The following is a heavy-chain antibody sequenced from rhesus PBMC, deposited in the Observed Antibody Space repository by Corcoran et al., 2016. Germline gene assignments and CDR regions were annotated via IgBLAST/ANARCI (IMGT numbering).Heavy chain of an antibody. CDR1: GFNCSAHY. J-gene: IGHJ4*01. V-gene: IGHV3-116*01. D-gene: IGHD3-40*01. Sequence: EVQLVESGGGLVQPGGSLRVSCAAAGFNCSAHYMQWVRQAPGKGPECVGFISNKANCGTAEFAASVKGRFTISRDDSKSIASLQMNSLKTEDSAVYYCASDWDYWGQGVLVTVSS. CDR2: ISNKANCGTA. CDR3: ASDWDY.